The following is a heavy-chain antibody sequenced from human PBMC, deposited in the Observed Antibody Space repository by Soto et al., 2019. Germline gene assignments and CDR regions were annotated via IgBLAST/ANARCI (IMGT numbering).Heavy chain of an antibody. CDR1: GDTFSRCA. J-gene: IGHJ4*02. V-gene: IGHV1-69*13. D-gene: IGHD3-9*01. CDR2: IVPIFGTA. CDR3: ARDGYYDILTGYYQDY. Sequence: SVKVSCKASGDTFSRCAISWVRHDLGHWLAWMAEIVPIFGTANYAQKFQRRGTITADESTSTAYMEVSSLRSEDTAVYYCARDGYYDILTGYYQDYWGQGTLVTV.